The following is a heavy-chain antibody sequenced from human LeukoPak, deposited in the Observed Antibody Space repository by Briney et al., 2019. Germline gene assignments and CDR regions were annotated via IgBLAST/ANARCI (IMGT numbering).Heavy chain of an antibody. J-gene: IGHJ4*02. CDR2: IIPIFGTA. Sequence: SVKVSCKASGGTFSSYAISWGRQAPGQGLEWMGGIIPIFGTANSAQKFQGRVTNTTDESTSTAYMELSSLRSEDTAVYYCARGSEYYDSSGYYYFDYWGQGTLVTVSS. V-gene: IGHV1-69*05. CDR1: GGTFSSYA. CDR3: ARGSEYYDSSGYYYFDY. D-gene: IGHD3-22*01.